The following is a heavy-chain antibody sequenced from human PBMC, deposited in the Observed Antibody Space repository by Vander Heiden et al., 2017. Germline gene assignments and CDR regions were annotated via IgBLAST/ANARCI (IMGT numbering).Heavy chain of an antibody. Sequence: EVQLLESEGGLVQPGGSLRLSCAASGFTFGSYAMGWVRQAPGKGLEWVSAISGSGGSTFYADSVRGRFAISRDFSKNTVYLQMNSLRAEDTAVYYCAKGAAAAHWGQGTLVTVSS. D-gene: IGHD6-6*01. V-gene: IGHV3-23*01. CDR2: ISGSGGST. CDR1: GFTFGSYA. J-gene: IGHJ4*02. CDR3: AKGAAAAH.